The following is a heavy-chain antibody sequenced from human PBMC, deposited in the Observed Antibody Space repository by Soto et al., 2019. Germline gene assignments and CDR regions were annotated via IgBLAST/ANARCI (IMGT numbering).Heavy chain of an antibody. V-gene: IGHV3-30*04. Sequence: GGSLRLSCAASGFTFSSYAMHWVRQAPGKGLEWVAVISYDGRNKYYADSVEGRFTISRDNSKNTLYLEMNSLRVEDTAVYHCVRDTAYCSGGTCYSSHDMDVWGQGTTVTVSS. CDR2: ISYDGRNK. J-gene: IGHJ6*02. D-gene: IGHD2-15*01. CDR1: GFTFSSYA. CDR3: VRDTAYCSGGTCYSSHDMDV.